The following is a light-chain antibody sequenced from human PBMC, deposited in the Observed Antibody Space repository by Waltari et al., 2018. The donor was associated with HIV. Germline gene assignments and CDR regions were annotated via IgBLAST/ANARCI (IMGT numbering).Light chain of an antibody. V-gene: IGKV3-20*01. CDR3: QQYSNSLSWT. CDR2: STS. Sequence: EIVLTQSPGTLSLFPGERATLSCRASQTISGNYVASYQQKHGQPPRLLVYSTSSRATGIPDRFSGSGSGTDFTLTINRLEPEDFAVYYCQQYSNSLSWTFGQGTKVEVE. J-gene: IGKJ1*01. CDR1: QTISGNY.